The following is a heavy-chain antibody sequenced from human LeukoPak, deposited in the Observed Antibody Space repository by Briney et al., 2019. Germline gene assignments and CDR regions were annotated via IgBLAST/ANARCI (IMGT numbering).Heavy chain of an antibody. CDR2: INPNGGGT. Sequence: ASVKVSCKASGYTFTGYYMHWVRQAPGQGLEWMGWINPNGGGTNYAQKFQGRVTMTRDTSISTAYMELSRLRSDDTAVYYCARATLGDYYDSSGYYFDYWGQGTLVTVSS. CDR3: ARATLGDYYDSSGYYFDY. J-gene: IGHJ4*02. V-gene: IGHV1-2*02. D-gene: IGHD3-22*01. CDR1: GYTFTGYY.